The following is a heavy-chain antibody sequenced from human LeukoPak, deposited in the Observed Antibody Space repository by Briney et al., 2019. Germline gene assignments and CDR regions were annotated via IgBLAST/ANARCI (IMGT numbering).Heavy chain of an antibody. V-gene: IGHV3-30*18. CDR2: ISYDGSNK. J-gene: IGHJ4*02. Sequence: PGRFLRLSCAASGFTFSSYGMHWVRQAPGKGLEWVAVISYDGSNKYYADSVKGRFTISRDNSKNTLYLQMNSLRAEDTAVYYCAKGSVVDIVATSLDYWGQGTLVTVSS. CDR1: GFTFSSYG. D-gene: IGHD5-12*01. CDR3: AKGSVVDIVATSLDY.